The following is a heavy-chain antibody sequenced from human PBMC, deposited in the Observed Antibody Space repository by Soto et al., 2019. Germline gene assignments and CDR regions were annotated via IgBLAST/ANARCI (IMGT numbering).Heavy chain of an antibody. CDR3: ARSPIADYIVRGVIITPGYVDV. CDR2: ISSSSSYI. V-gene: IGHV3-21*01. Sequence: GGSLRLSCAASGFTFSSYSMNWVRQAPGKGLEWVSSISSSSSYIYYADSVKGRFTISRDNAKNSLYLQMNSLRAEDTAVYYSARSPIADYIVRGVIITPGYVDVWGQGTTVTVSS. CDR1: GFTFSSYS. J-gene: IGHJ6*02. D-gene: IGHD3-10*02.